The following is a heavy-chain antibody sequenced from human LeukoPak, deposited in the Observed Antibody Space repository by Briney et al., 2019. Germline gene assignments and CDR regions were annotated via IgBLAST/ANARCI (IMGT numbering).Heavy chain of an antibody. CDR1: GYTFTGYY. D-gene: IGHD3-22*01. Sequence: APVKVSCKASGYTFTGYYMHWVRQAPGQRLEWMGWINAGNGNTKYSQKFQGRVTITRDTSASTAYMELSSLRSEDTAVYYCARGTHYYDSSGYSTDFDYWGQGTLVTVSS. V-gene: IGHV1-3*01. J-gene: IGHJ4*02. CDR3: ARGTHYYDSSGYSTDFDY. CDR2: INAGNGNT.